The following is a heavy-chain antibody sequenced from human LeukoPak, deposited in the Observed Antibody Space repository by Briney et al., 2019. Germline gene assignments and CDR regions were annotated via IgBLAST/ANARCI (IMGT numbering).Heavy chain of an antibody. D-gene: IGHD1-26*01. CDR3: ARDRGSYYFDY. V-gene: IGHV4-59*12. CDR2: IHYSGST. CDR1: GGSISSYY. J-gene: IGHJ4*02. Sequence: SETLSLTCTVSGGSISSYYWSWIRQPPGKGLEWIGYIHYSGSTNYSPSLKSRVTISVDTSKNQFSLKLSTVTAADTAVYYCARDRGSYYFDYWGQGTLVTVSS.